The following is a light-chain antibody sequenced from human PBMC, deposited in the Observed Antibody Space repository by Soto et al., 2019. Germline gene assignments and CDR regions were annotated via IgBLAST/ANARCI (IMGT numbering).Light chain of an antibody. Sequence: DIQRTRSPSTLSASVGDRVTITCRASQSISSWLAWYQQKPGKAPKLLIYDASSLESGVPSRFSGSGSGTEFTLTISSLQPDDFATYYCQQYNSYSPWTFGQGTRWISN. CDR1: QSISSW. CDR3: QQYNSYSPWT. CDR2: DAS. V-gene: IGKV1-5*01. J-gene: IGKJ1*01.